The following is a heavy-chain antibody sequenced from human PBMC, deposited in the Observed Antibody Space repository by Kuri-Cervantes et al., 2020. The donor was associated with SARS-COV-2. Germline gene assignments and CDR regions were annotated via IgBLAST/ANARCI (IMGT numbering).Heavy chain of an antibody. J-gene: IGHJ4*02. Sequence: GGSLRLSCAASGFPFSSYWMSWVRQAPGKGLEWVANIKQDGSEKYYVDSVKGRFTISRDNAKNSLYLQMNSLRAEDTAVYYCARDLRLGKSLDYWGQGTLVTVSS. CDR2: IKQDGSEK. D-gene: IGHD7-27*01. V-gene: IGHV3-7*01. CDR3: ARDLRLGKSLDY. CDR1: GFPFSSYW.